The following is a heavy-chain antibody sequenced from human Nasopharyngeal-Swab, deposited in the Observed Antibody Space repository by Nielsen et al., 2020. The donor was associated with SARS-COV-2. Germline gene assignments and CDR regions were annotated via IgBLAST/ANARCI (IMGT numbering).Heavy chain of an antibody. Sequence: SETLSLTCTVSGGSISSSSYYWGWIRQPPGKGLEWIGSIYYSGSTYYNPSLKSRVTISVDTSKNQFSLKLSSVTAADTAVYYCARITMVRGVMYYYYMDVWGKGTTVTVSS. CDR1: GGSISSSSYY. J-gene: IGHJ6*03. CDR3: ARITMVRGVMYYYYMDV. D-gene: IGHD3-10*01. V-gene: IGHV4-39*01. CDR2: IYYSGST.